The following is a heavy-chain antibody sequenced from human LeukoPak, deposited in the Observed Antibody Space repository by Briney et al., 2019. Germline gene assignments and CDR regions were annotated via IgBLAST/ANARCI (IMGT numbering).Heavy chain of an antibody. CDR2: ISSGSNTI. V-gene: IGHV3-48*01. CDR3: ARRVGATYYFDW. J-gene: IGHJ4*02. Sequence: RPGGSLRLSCAASEFTFSTYSMNWVRQAPEKGLEWISYISSGSNTIYYADSVKGRFTISRDNAKNSLYLQMNSLRAEETAVYYCARRVGATYYFDWWGQGTLVTVSS. CDR1: EFTFSTYS. D-gene: IGHD1-26*01.